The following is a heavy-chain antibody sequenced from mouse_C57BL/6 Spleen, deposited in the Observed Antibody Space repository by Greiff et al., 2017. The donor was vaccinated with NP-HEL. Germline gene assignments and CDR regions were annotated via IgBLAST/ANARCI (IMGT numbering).Heavy chain of an antibody. D-gene: IGHD1-1*01. CDR3: AREGAYYGSSPWFAY. Sequence: QVQLQQSGPELVKPGASVKISCKASGYAFSSSWMNWVKQRPGKGLEWIGRIYPGDGDTNYNGKFKGKATLTADKSSSTAYMQLSSLTSEDSAVYFCAREGAYYGSSPWFAYWGQGTLVTVSA. J-gene: IGHJ3*01. V-gene: IGHV1-82*01. CDR1: GYAFSSSW. CDR2: IYPGDGDT.